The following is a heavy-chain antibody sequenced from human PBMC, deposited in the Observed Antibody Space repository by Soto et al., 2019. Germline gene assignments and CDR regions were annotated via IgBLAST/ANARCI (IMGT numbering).Heavy chain of an antibody. Sequence: EVQLLESGGGLVQPGGSLRLSCAASGFTFSTYAMSWVGQAPGKGLEWVAAISGNGGSKYYADSVKGRFTITRDNSKNTPYLQTNSRRAEDTAEYYCAKEGQQMGGGYFDYWGQGTLVTVSS. V-gene: IGHV3-23*01. D-gene: IGHD6-13*01. CDR3: AKEGQQMGGGYFDY. CDR1: GFTFSTYA. J-gene: IGHJ4*02. CDR2: ISGNGGSK.